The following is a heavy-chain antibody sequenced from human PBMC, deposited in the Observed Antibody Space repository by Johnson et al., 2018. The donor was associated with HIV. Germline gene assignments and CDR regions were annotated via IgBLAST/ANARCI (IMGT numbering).Heavy chain of an antibody. D-gene: IGHD3-22*01. CDR2: ISHDGSNK. J-gene: IGHJ3*02. Sequence: QMQLVESGGGVVQPGRSLRLSCAASRFTFSNYALHWVRQAPGMGLEWVAVISHDGSNKYYADSVKGRFTISRDNSKNTLYLQMNSLRAEDTAVYFCARGYYDSRGSDAFDIWGLGTMVTVSS. V-gene: IGHV3-30-3*01. CDR3: ARGYYDSRGSDAFDI. CDR1: RFTFSNYA.